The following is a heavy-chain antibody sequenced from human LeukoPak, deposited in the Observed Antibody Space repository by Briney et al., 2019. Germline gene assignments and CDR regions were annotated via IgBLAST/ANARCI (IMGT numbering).Heavy chain of an antibody. D-gene: IGHD6-19*01. V-gene: IGHV3-30*02. CDR2: IRYDGSNK. CDR3: ARGSVGQSSGSDY. J-gene: IGHJ4*02. Sequence: GGSLRLSCAASGFTFSSYGMHWVRQAPGKGLEWVAFIRYDGSNKYYVDSVKGRFTISRDNSKNTLYLQMNSLRAEDTAVYYCARGSVGQSSGSDYWGQGTLVTVSS. CDR1: GFTFSSYG.